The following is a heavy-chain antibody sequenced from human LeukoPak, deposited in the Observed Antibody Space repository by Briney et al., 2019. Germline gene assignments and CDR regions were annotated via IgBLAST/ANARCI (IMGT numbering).Heavy chain of an antibody. CDR2: IIPILGIA. CDR1: GGTFSSYA. V-gene: IGHV1-69*04. CDR3: ARYALYSSEGNAFDI. D-gene: IGHD6-25*01. Sequence: SVKVSCKASGGTFSSYAISWVRQAPGQGLEWMGRIIPILGIANYAQKFQGRVTITADKSTSTAYMELSSLRSEDTAVYYCARYALYSSEGNAFDIWGQGTMVTVSS. J-gene: IGHJ3*02.